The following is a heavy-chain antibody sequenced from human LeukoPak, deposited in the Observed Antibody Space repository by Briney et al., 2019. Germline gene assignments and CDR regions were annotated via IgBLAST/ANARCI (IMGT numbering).Heavy chain of an antibody. CDR3: AKAATVGTTRPGTHFDY. CDR2: ISGSSSYI. D-gene: IGHD1-26*01. CDR1: GFTFSSYN. Sequence: GGSLRLSCAASGFTFSSYNMNWVRQAPGKGLEWVSSISGSSSYIYYADLAKGRFSISRDNAKNSLYLQMNSLRAEDTAVYYCAKAATVGTTRPGTHFDYWGQGTLVTVSS. J-gene: IGHJ4*02. V-gene: IGHV3-21*01.